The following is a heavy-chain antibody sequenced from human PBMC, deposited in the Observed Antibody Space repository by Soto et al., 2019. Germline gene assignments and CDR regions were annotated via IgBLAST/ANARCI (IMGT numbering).Heavy chain of an antibody. CDR3: ARLNDYSDLGVAGGFDY. CDR2: IYYSGST. CDR1: GGSISSYY. V-gene: IGHV4-59*08. J-gene: IGHJ4*02. D-gene: IGHD4-17*01. Sequence: SETLSLTCTVSGGSISSYYWSWIRQPPGKGLEWIGYIYYSGSTNYNPSLKSRVTISVDTSKNQFSLKLSSVTAADTAVYYCARLNDYSDLGVAGGFDYWGQGTLVTVSS.